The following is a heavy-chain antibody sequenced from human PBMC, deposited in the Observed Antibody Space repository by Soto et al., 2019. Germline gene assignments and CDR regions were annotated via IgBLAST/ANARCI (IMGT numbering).Heavy chain of an antibody. D-gene: IGHD6-19*01. Sequence: EVQLLESGGGLVQPGGSLRLSCAASGFTFSSYAMSWVRQAPGKGLEWVSAISGSGGSTYYADSVKGRFTISRDNSKNTLYLQMNSLRAEDTAVYYCAKDLAVAGHRGNWFDPWGQGTLVTVSS. V-gene: IGHV3-23*01. CDR1: GFTFSSYA. CDR3: AKDLAVAGHRGNWFDP. CDR2: ISGSGGST. J-gene: IGHJ5*02.